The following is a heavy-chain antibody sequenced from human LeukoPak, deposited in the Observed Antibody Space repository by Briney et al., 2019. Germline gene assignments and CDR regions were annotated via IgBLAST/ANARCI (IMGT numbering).Heavy chain of an antibody. Sequence: ASVKVSCKASGYTITGYYMHWVRQAPGQGLEWMGWINPNSGGTNYAQKFQGWVTMTRDTSISTAYMELSRLRSDDTAVYYCARDLTSRSGWYEHYYYYGMDVWGQGTTVAVSS. CDR3: ARDLTSRSGWYEHYYYYGMDV. D-gene: IGHD6-19*01. CDR2: INPNSGGT. CDR1: GYTITGYY. V-gene: IGHV1-2*04. J-gene: IGHJ6*02.